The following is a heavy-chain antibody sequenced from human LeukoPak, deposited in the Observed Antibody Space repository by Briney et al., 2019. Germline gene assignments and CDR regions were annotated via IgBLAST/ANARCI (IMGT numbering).Heavy chain of an antibody. CDR1: GFTFSNYW. CDR2: IKQDGSEK. J-gene: IGHJ4*02. V-gene: IGHV3-7*01. CDR3: ARSPSYYDSSGYWYYFDY. Sequence: PGGSLRLSCAASGFTFSNYWMSWVRQAPGKGLEWVGLIKQDGSEKYYVDSVKGRFTISRDNAESSLYLQMNSLRAEDTAVYYCARSPSYYDSSGYWYYFDYWGQGTLVTVSS. D-gene: IGHD3-22*01.